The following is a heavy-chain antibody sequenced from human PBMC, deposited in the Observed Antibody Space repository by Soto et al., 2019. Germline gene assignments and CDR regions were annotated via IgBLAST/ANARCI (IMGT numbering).Heavy chain of an antibody. J-gene: IGHJ4*02. CDR1: GFSFSSHS. Sequence: GGSLRLSCAASGFSFSSHSMNWVRQAPGKGLEWVSAISGSGSSTYYADSVKGRFTISRDNSKNTLYLQMNSLRVEDTAVYYCAKLMYSSGWYPFDYWGQGTLVTVSS. CDR2: ISGSGSST. D-gene: IGHD6-19*01. CDR3: AKLMYSSGWYPFDY. V-gene: IGHV3-23*01.